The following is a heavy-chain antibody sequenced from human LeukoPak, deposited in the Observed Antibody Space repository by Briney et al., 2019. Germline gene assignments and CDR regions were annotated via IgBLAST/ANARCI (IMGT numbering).Heavy chain of an antibody. J-gene: IGHJ5*02. CDR3: ARVKSGCYNWFDP. Sequence: SETLSLTCTVSGGSISSYYWSWIRQPPGKGLEWIGYIYYSGSTNYNPSLKSRVTISVDTSKNQFSLKLSSVTAADTAVYYCARVKSGCYNWFDPWGQETLVTVSP. CDR1: GGSISSYY. V-gene: IGHV4-59*01. D-gene: IGHD6-19*01. CDR2: IYYSGST.